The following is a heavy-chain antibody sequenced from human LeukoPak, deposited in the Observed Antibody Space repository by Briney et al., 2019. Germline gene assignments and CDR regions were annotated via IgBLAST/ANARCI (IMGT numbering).Heavy chain of an antibody. J-gene: IGHJ5*02. CDR3: ARLAMIIGREAFDL. D-gene: IGHD3-22*01. V-gene: IGHV4-59*08. CDR1: GDSIDASY. CDR2: MYYSGST. Sequence: SETLCLSCSVSGDSIDASYWSWIRQPPGKGLEWIGYMYYSGSTNYYASLERDVTISIDTSKNHFSLSLSSVTAADTAVYYCARLAMIIGREAFDLWGQGTLVTVSA.